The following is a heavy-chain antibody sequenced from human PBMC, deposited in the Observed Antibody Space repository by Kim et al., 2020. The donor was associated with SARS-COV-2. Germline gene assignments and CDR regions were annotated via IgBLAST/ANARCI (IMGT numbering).Heavy chain of an antibody. Sequence: GGSLRLSCAASGFTFSSYGMHWVRQAPGKGLEWVAVISYDGSNKYYADSVKGRFTISRDNSKNTLYLQMNSLRAEDTAVYYCAKDGVWDYYDSSGYYYYYYYMDVWGKGTTVTVSS. CDR1: GFTFSSYG. V-gene: IGHV3-30*18. J-gene: IGHJ6*03. CDR3: AKDGVWDYYDSSGYYYYYYYMDV. CDR2: ISYDGSNK. D-gene: IGHD3-22*01.